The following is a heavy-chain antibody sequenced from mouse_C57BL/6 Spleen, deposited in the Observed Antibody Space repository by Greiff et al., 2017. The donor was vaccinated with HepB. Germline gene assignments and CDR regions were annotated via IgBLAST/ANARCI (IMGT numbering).Heavy chain of an antibody. CDR1: GYTFTSYW. CDR2: IYPGNSDT. D-gene: IGHD1-1*01. V-gene: IGHV1-5*01. CDR3: TKNYYGGSPWFAY. Sequence: VQLQQSGTVLARPGASVKMSCKTSGYTFTSYWMHWVKQRPGQGLEWIGAIYPGNSDTSYNQKFKGKAKLTAVTSASTAYMELSSLTNEDSAVYYCTKNYYGGSPWFAYWGQGTLVTVSA. J-gene: IGHJ3*01.